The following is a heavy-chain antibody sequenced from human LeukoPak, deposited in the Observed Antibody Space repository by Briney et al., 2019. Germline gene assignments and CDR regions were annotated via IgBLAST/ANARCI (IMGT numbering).Heavy chain of an antibody. CDR2: VSDDGNSR. CDR1: GFSFSSCA. V-gene: IGHV3-23*01. CDR3: VKEGQGNRYAPQTGPTT. J-gene: IGHJ5*02. Sequence: PGGSLRLSCAASGFSFSSCAMSWVRQAPGKGPQWVSGVSDDGNSRYYADSLKGRFTISRDNSANTVYLQMNNLADEDTAVYYCVKEGQGNRYAPQTGPTTWGPGT. D-gene: IGHD2-2*01.